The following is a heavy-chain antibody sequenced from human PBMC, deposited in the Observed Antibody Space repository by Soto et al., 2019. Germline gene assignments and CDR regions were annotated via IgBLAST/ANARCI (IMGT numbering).Heavy chain of an antibody. J-gene: IGHJ4*02. CDR3: ARGSEPAYSSWYVNGDF. Sequence: QVQLVQSGAEVKKPGASVKISCKASGYTFTSYAIHWVRQAPGHRLEWMGWINAGNGNTQYSQKFQGRVTITRDTSATTVYIDVSSLRFEDTAVYYCARGSEPAYSSWYVNGDFWGQGTLVTVSS. CDR2: INAGNGNT. D-gene: IGHD6-13*01. CDR1: GYTFTSYA. V-gene: IGHV1-3*01.